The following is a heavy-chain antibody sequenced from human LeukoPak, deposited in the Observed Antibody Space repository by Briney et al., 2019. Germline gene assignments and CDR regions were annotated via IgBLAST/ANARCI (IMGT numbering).Heavy chain of an antibody. CDR3: ARGLFNYDNSGLNY. CDR1: GFTFSRYG. CDR2: ISYDGSNK. J-gene: IGHJ4*02. D-gene: IGHD3-22*01. Sequence: PGGSLRLSCAASGFTFSRYGMHWVRQASGKGLEWVALISYDGSNKYYADSVKGRFTISRDNSKNTLYLQMNSLRAEDTAVYYCARGLFNYDNSGLNYWGQGTRVTVSS. V-gene: IGHV3-30*03.